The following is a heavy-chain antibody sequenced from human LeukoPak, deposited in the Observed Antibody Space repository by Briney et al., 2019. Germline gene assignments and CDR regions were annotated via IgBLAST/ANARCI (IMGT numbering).Heavy chain of an antibody. V-gene: IGHV3-66*01. J-gene: IGHJ5*02. CDR1: GFTFSNYA. Sequence: PGGSLRLSCAASGFTFSNYAMSWVGQAPGKGLEWVSVIYSDGSTYYADSVKGRFTISRDNSKNTLYLQMNSLRAEDTAVYYCARDTSWGFDPWGQGTLVTVSS. D-gene: IGHD1-26*01. CDR2: IYSDGST. CDR3: ARDTSWGFDP.